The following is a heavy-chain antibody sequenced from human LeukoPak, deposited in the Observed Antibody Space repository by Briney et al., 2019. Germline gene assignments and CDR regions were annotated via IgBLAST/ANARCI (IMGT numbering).Heavy chain of an antibody. V-gene: IGHV4-30-4*08. Sequence: PSQTLSLTCTVSGGSLSSGGYYWSWIRQHPGKGLEWIGYIYYSGSTYYNPSLKSRVTISVDTSKNQFSLKLSSVTAADTAVYYCARGRGVPYYYDSSGYYPADYWGQGTLVTVSS. CDR1: GGSLSSGGYY. CDR3: ARGRGVPYYYDSSGYYPADY. CDR2: IYYSGST. J-gene: IGHJ4*02. D-gene: IGHD3-22*01.